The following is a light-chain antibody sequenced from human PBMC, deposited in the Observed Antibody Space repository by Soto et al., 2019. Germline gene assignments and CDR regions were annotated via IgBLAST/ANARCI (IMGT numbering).Light chain of an antibody. V-gene: IGKV1-5*01. CDR2: HAS. Sequence: DIQITPSPSNLPASVGDRFTITCRASQSISNWLAWYQQNTGTAPKLLIYHASTLESGVPSRFSGSGSGTEFTLTISGLQPDDVATYYCQGYRTVGQGNKGEIK. CDR1: QSISNW. CDR3: QGYRT. J-gene: IGKJ1*01.